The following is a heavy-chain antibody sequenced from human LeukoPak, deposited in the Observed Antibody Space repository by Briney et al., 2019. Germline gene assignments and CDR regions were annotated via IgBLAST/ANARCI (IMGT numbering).Heavy chain of an antibody. CDR2: INPSGCST. J-gene: IGHJ3*02. CDR3: ARVFTQQLVHAFDI. CDR1: GYTFTSYY. V-gene: IGHV1-46*01. Sequence: ASVKVSCKASGYTFTSYYMHWVRQAPGQGLEWMGIINPSGCSTSYAQKFQGRATMTRDTSTSTVYMELSSLRAEDTAVYYCARVFTQQLVHAFDIXGQGTMVTVSS. D-gene: IGHD6-13*01.